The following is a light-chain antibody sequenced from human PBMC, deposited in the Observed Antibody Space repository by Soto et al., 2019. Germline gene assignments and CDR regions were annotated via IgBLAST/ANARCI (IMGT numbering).Light chain of an antibody. Sequence: QSALTQPASVSGSPGQSSTISCTGTSSDVGSYKLVSWYQHHPGKAPKLIIYEGSERPSGVSHRFSGSKSGNTSSLTISGVQAEYEADYYCFSYADITLFGGGTQLTVL. CDR2: EGS. V-gene: IGLV2-23*01. J-gene: IGLJ2*01. CDR1: SSDVGSYKL. CDR3: FSYADITL.